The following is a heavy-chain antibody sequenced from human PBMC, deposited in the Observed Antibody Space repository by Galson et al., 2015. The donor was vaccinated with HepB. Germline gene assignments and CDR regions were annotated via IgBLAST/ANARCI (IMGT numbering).Heavy chain of an antibody. CDR3: ARGGTSGGWFDP. CDR2: IKWNGVTT. Sequence: SLRLSCAVYGFKFDDHGTSWVRQVPGKGLECVAGIKWNGVTTAYADSVKGRFIISRDNGKNSLYLQMKSLRDEDTAFYYCARGGTSGGWFDPWGQGTLVTVSS. J-gene: IGHJ5*02. V-gene: IGHV3-20*04. CDR1: GFKFDDHG. D-gene: IGHD2-2*01.